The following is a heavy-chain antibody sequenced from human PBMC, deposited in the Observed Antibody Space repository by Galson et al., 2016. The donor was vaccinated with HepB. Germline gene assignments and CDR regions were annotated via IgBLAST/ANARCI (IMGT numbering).Heavy chain of an antibody. Sequence: SLSLSCAASGFSLSSYGMHWVRQAPGKGLQWVADIWYDGSNKYYADSVKGRFTISRDNSKTTLYVQMNSLRAEDTAVYYCARDDFGDSIYYWGQGTLVTVSS. CDR1: GFSLSSYG. V-gene: IGHV3-33*08. J-gene: IGHJ4*02. D-gene: IGHD4-17*01. CDR2: IWYDGSNK. CDR3: ARDDFGDSIYY.